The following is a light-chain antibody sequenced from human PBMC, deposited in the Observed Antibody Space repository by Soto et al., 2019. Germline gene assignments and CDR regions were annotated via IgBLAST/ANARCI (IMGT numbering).Light chain of an antibody. V-gene: IGLV1-47*01. Sequence: QSVLTQPHSASGTPGQRVTISCSGSSSNIGSNYLYWYQQLPGTAPKLLIYRNNQRPSGVSARFSGSKSGTSASLAISGLRSEDEADYYCAAWDDSLSGYVFGTGTKVTVL. CDR1: SSNIGSNY. J-gene: IGLJ1*01. CDR3: AAWDDSLSGYV. CDR2: RNN.